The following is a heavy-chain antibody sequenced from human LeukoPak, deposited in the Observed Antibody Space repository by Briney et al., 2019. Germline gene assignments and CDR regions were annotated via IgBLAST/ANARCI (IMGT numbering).Heavy chain of an antibody. CDR1: GGTFSSYA. CDR3: ARGGPTSGFLEWLFIY. Sequence: GSSVKVSCKASGGTFSSYAISWVRQAPGQGLEWMGWINPNSGGTNYAQKFQGRVTMTRDTSISTAYMELSRLRSDDTAVYYCARGGPTSGFLEWLFIYWGQGTLVTVSS. J-gene: IGHJ4*02. CDR2: INPNSGGT. D-gene: IGHD3-3*01. V-gene: IGHV1-2*02.